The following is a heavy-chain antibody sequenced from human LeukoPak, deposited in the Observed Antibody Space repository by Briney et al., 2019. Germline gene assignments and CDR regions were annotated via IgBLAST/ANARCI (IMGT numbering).Heavy chain of an antibody. Sequence: PSETLSLTCTVSGGSISSYYWSWIRQPPGKGLEWIGYIYYSGSTNYNPSLKSRVTISVDTSKNQFSLKLSSVTAADTAVYYCARLLGATDWFDPWGQGTLVTVSS. D-gene: IGHD1-26*01. J-gene: IGHJ5*02. CDR2: IYYSGST. CDR3: ARLLGATDWFDP. CDR1: GGSISSYY. V-gene: IGHV4-59*08.